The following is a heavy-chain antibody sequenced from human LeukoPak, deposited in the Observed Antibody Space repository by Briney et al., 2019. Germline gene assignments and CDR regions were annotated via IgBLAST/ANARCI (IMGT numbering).Heavy chain of an antibody. J-gene: IGHJ4*02. V-gene: IGHV3-73*01. CDR2: IRSKANSYAT. D-gene: IGHD3-22*01. CDR3: TSAPYYYDSSGYYY. CDR1: GFTFSGSA. Sequence: GGSLRLSCAASGFTFSGSAMHWVRQASGKGLEWVGRIRSKANSYATAYAASVKGRFTISRDDSKNTAYLQMNSLKTEDTAVYYCTSAPYYYDSSGYYYWGQGTLVTVSS.